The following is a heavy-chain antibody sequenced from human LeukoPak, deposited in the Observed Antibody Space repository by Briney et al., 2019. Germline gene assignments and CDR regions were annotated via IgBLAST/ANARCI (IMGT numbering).Heavy chain of an antibody. Sequence: GASVKVSCTASGYTFTGYYMHWVRQAPGQGLEWMGWINPNSGGTNYAQKFQGRVTMTRDTSISTAYMELSRLRSEDTAVYYCARDNSVRDEAWWFTPWGQGTLVTVSS. D-gene: IGHD2-15*01. CDR1: GYTFTGYY. V-gene: IGHV1-2*02. CDR2: INPNSGGT. CDR3: ARDNSVRDEAWWFTP. J-gene: IGHJ5*02.